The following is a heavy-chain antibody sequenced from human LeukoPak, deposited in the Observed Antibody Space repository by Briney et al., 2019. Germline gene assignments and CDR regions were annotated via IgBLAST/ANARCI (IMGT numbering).Heavy chain of an antibody. V-gene: IGHV3-53*01. CDR3: AREYYYGAGTRAYYVDY. J-gene: IGHJ4*02. Sequence: PGGSLRLSCAASGFTVSSNYMSWVRQAPGKGLEWVSVIYSGGSTYYADSVKGRFTISRDNSKNTLYLQMNSLRAEDTAVDYCAREYYYGAGTRAYYVDYWGQGTLVTGSS. CDR2: IYSGGST. CDR1: GFTVSSNY. D-gene: IGHD3-10*01.